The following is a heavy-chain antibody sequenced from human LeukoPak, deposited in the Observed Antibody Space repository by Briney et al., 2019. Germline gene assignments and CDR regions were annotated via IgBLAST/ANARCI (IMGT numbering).Heavy chain of an antibody. CDR1: GGTFSSYA. CDR3: SAVAGHYYYYYMDV. CDR2: IIPIFGTA. V-gene: IGHV1-69*05. Sequence: SVKVFCKASGGTFSSYAISWVRQAPGQGLEWMGRIIPIFGTANYAQKFQGRVTITTDESTSTAYMELSSLRSEDTAVYYCSAVAGHYYYYYMDVWGKGTTVTVSS. J-gene: IGHJ6*03. D-gene: IGHD6-19*01.